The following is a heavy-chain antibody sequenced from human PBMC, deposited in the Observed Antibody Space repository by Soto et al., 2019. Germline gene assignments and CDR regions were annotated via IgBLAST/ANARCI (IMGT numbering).Heavy chain of an antibody. V-gene: IGHV1-69*13. CDR1: GGTFSSYA. CDR2: IIPIFGTA. J-gene: IGHJ4*02. Sequence: ASVKVSCKASGGTFSSYAISWVRQAPGQGLEWMGGIIPIFGTANYAQKFQGRVTITADESTSTAYMELSSLRSEDTAVYYCAREGTNYYDSSGYYRIHFDYWGQGTLVTVSS. CDR3: AREGTNYYDSSGYYRIHFDY. D-gene: IGHD3-22*01.